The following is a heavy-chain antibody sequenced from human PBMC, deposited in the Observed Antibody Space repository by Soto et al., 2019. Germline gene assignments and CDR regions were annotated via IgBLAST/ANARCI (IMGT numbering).Heavy chain of an antibody. J-gene: IGHJ4*02. CDR1: GGSFSGYY. Sequence: SETLSLTCAVYGGSFSGYYWTWIRQPPGTGLEWIGEINHSGSTNYNPSLKGRVTISVDTSKNQFSLKLTSVTAADTAVYYCGRAKILGLFDDGAQGTLVTAS. V-gene: IGHV4-34*01. CDR3: GRAKILGLFDD. CDR2: INHSGST.